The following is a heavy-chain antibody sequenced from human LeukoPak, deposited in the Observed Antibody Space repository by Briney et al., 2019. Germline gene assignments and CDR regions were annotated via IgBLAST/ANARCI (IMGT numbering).Heavy chain of an antibody. J-gene: IGHJ4*02. D-gene: IGHD5-24*01. V-gene: IGHV3-30*03. CDR1: GFTFRTYS. CDR2: VSADGGTQ. CDR3: AREFGHNRWYFDY. Sequence: PGRSLRLSCAASGFTFRTYSIHWVRQAPGKGLEWVTVVSADGGTQLYSDSVKGRFTISRDNSLNTLHLQMNSLRTEDTAVYYCAREFGHNRWYFDYWGQGALVTVSS.